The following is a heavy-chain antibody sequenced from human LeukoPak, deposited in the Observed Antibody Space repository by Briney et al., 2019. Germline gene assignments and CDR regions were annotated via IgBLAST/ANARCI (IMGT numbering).Heavy chain of an antibody. Sequence: PEGSLRLSCAASGFTFSSYDMHWVRQATGKGLEWVSAIGTAGDTYYPGSVKGRFTISRENAENSLYLQMNSLRAGDTAVYYCARGVAVAGNYFDYWGQGTLVTVSS. V-gene: IGHV3-13*01. J-gene: IGHJ4*02. D-gene: IGHD6-19*01. CDR3: ARGVAVAGNYFDY. CDR1: GFTFSSYD. CDR2: IGTAGDT.